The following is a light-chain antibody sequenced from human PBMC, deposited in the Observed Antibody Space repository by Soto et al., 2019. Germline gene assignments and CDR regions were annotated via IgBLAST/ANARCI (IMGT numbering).Light chain of an antibody. Sequence: AIRMTQSPSSFSASTGDRVTITCRASQSISTYLNWYEQKPGKAPNLLIYGASNLQSGVPSRFSGGGSGTDFTLTISSLQPEDFGTYYCQQSYTSPVTFGGGTKVDI. CDR3: QQSYTSPVT. CDR1: QSISTY. J-gene: IGKJ4*01. CDR2: GAS. V-gene: IGKV1-8*01.